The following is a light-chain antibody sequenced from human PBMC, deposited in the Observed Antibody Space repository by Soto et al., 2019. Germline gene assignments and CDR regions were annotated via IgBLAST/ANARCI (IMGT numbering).Light chain of an antibody. CDR3: QKYNSAPFT. J-gene: IGKJ3*01. CDR1: QDISNF. V-gene: IGKV1-27*01. Sequence: DIQMTQSPSSLSASVGDRVTITCRASQDISNFLVWFQQNPGKVPNLLIYAASTLQSGVPSRFSGSGSGTDFTLTISSLQPEDVGTYFCQKYNSAPFTFGPGTTVDVK. CDR2: AAS.